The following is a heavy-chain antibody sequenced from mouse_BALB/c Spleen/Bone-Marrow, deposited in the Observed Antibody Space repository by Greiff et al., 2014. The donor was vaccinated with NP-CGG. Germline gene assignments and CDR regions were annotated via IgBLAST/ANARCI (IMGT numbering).Heavy chain of an antibody. D-gene: IGHD1-1*01. CDR2: IDPANGNT. CDR3: APYYYGSSLFAY. Sequence: VQLKESGAELVKPGASVKLSCTASGFNIKDTYMHWVKQRPEQGLEWIGRIDPANGNTKYDPKFQGKATITADTSSNTAYLQLSGLTSEDTAVYYCAPYYYGSSLFAYWGQGTLVTVSA. CDR1: GFNIKDTY. J-gene: IGHJ3*01. V-gene: IGHV14-3*02.